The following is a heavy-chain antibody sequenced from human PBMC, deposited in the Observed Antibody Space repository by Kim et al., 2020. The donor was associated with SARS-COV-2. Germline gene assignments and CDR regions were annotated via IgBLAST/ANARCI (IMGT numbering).Heavy chain of an antibody. V-gene: IGHV4-31*03. J-gene: IGHJ2*01. Sequence: SQTLSLTCTVSGGSISSGGYYWSWIRQHPGKGLEWIGYIYYSGSTYYNPSLKSRVTISVDTSKNQFSLKLSSVTAADTAVYYCARGARYCSGGSCYLWWYFDLWGRGTLVTVSS. CDR1: GGSISSGGYY. CDR2: IYYSGST. D-gene: IGHD2-15*01. CDR3: ARGARYCSGGSCYLWWYFDL.